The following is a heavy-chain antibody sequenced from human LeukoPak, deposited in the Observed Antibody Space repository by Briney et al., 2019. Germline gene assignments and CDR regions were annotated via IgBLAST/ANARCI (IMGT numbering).Heavy chain of an antibody. CDR3: AKEEYSTRYYYYGMDV. Sequence: GGSLRLSCAASGFTFSSYAMSWVRQAPGEGLEWVSAISGGGDSTFYADSVKGRFTISRDNSKNTLYLQMSSLRAEDTAIYYCAKEEYSTRYYYYGMDVWGQGTTVTVSS. CDR1: GFTFSSYA. CDR2: ISGGGDST. J-gene: IGHJ6*02. V-gene: IGHV3-23*01. D-gene: IGHD2-2*01.